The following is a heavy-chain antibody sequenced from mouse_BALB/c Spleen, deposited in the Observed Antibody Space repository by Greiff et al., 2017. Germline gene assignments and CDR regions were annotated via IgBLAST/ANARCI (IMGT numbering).Heavy chain of an antibody. CDR2: ISSSGSYT. D-gene: IGHD3-1*01. V-gene: IGHV5-9-4*01. CDR3: AREGYG. CDR1: GFTFSSYA. J-gene: IGHJ3*01. Sequence: EVKLMESGGGLVKPGGSLKLSCAASGFTFSSYAMSWVRQSPEKRLEWVAEISSSGSYTYYPDTVTGRFTISRDNAKNTLYLEMSSLRSEDTAMYYCAREGYGWGQGTLVTVSA.